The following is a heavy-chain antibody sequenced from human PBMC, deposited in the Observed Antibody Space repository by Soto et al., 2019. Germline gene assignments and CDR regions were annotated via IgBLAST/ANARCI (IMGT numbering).Heavy chain of an antibody. CDR1: GYTFTSYG. CDR3: ASAGLHLGELSSIDY. D-gene: IGHD3-16*02. V-gene: IGHV1-18*01. CDR2: ISAYNGNT. J-gene: IGHJ4*02. Sequence: ASVKVSCKASGYTFTSYGISWVRQAPGQGLEWMGWISAYNGNTNYAQKLQGRVTMTTDTSTSTAYMELRSLRSDDTAVYYCASAGLHLGELSSIDYWGQGTLVTVSS.